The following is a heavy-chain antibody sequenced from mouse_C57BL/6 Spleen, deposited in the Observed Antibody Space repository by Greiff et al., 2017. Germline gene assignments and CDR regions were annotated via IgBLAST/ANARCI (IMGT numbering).Heavy chain of an antibody. Sequence: QVQLQQSGAELVRPGTSVKVSCKASGYAFTNYLIEWVKQRPGQGLEWIGVINPGSGGTNYNEKFKGKATLTADKSSSTAYMQLSSLTSEDSAVYFCARSGDYDGGDYFDYWGQGTTLTVSS. V-gene: IGHV1-54*01. CDR2: INPGSGGT. CDR3: ARSGDYDGGDYFDY. CDR1: GYAFTNYL. J-gene: IGHJ2*01. D-gene: IGHD2-4*01.